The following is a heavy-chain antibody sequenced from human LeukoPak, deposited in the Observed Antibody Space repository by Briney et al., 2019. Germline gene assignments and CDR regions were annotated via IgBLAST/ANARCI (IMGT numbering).Heavy chain of an antibody. CDR2: IYPGDSDT. V-gene: IGHV5-51*01. Sequence: GESLKISCKGSGYSFISYWIGWVRQMPGKGLEWMGIIYPGDSDTRYSPSFQGQVTISADKSISTAYLQWSSLKASDTAMYYCARLVWFGELEGGYFDYWGQGTLVTVSS. CDR3: ARLVWFGELEGGYFDY. CDR1: GYSFISYW. J-gene: IGHJ4*02. D-gene: IGHD3-10*01.